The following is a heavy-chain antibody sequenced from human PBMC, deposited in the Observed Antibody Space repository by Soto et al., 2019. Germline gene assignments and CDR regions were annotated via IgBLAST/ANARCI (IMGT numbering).Heavy chain of an antibody. V-gene: IGHV3-23*01. CDR3: AKDLKWLRLEDTFDY. Sequence: PGGSLRLSCAASGFTFSSYAMSWVRQAPGKGLEWVSAISGSGGSTYYADSVKGRFTISRDNSKNTLYLQMNSLRAEDTAVYYFAKDLKWLRLEDTFDYWGQGTLVTVSS. CDR1: GFTFSSYA. D-gene: IGHD5-12*01. J-gene: IGHJ4*02. CDR2: ISGSGGST.